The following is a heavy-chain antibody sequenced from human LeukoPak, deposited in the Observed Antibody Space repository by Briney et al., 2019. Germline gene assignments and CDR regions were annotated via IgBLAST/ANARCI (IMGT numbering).Heavy chain of an antibody. CDR1: GYTFTSYA. Sequence: GASVKVSCKASGYTFTSYAMHWVRQAPGQRLEWMGWINAGNGNTKYSQKFQGRVTITRDTSASTAYMELSSLRSEDTAVYYCARGGLEWYYYDSSGYPNDYWGQGTLVTVSS. CDR2: INAGNGNT. D-gene: IGHD3-22*01. CDR3: ARGGLEWYYYDSSGYPNDY. J-gene: IGHJ4*02. V-gene: IGHV1-3*01.